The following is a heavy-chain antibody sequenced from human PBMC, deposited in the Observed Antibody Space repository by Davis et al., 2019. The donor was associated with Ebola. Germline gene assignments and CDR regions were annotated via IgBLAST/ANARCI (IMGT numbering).Heavy chain of an antibody. D-gene: IGHD1-20*01. CDR3: VKDDVTAGRFNY. CDR2: IHYLGNT. V-gene: IGHV4-59*08. Sequence: SETLSLTCTVSGGSINNYFWSWIRQPPGKGLEWIGNIHYLGNTNYNPSLKSRVTMSVDTSKNQFSLKLSSVTAADTAMYYCVKDDVTAGRFNYWGQGSLVTVSS. J-gene: IGHJ4*02. CDR1: GGSINNYF.